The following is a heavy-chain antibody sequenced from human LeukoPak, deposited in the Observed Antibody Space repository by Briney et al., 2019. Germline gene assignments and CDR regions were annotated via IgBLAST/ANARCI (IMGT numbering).Heavy chain of an antibody. CDR1: GDSVSSNSAA. D-gene: IGHD7-27*01. Sequence: SQTLSLTCAISGDSVSSNSAAWNWIRQSPSRGLEWLGRTYYRSKWHNDYAASVKSRISINSDTSKNQFSLQLNSVTLEDTAVYYCARNPISVTGDNWFDPWGQGTLVTVSS. V-gene: IGHV6-1*01. CDR2: TYYRSKWHN. CDR3: ARNPISVTGDNWFDP. J-gene: IGHJ5*02.